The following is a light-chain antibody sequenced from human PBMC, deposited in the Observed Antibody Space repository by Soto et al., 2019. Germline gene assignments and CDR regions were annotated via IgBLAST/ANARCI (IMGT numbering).Light chain of an antibody. Sequence: QSVLTQPASVSGSPGQSITISCTGTTSDVGGYNYVSWYQQDPGKAPKLMIYDVTNRASGVSNRFSGSKSGNTASLTISGLQAEDEADYYCSSYTSSSTFIFGGGTKLTVL. J-gene: IGLJ2*01. CDR2: DVT. CDR1: TSDVGGYNY. V-gene: IGLV2-14*01. CDR3: SSYTSSSTFI.